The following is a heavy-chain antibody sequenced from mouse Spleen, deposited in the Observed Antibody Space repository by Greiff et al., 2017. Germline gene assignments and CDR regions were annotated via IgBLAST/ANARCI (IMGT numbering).Heavy chain of an antibody. CDR2: ISNGGGST. J-gene: IGHJ3*01. V-gene: IGHV5-12-2*01. D-gene: IGHD4-1*01. Sequence: DVKLVESGGGLVQPGGSLKLSCAASGFTFSSYTMSWVRQTPEKRLEWVAYISNGGGSTYYPDTVKGRFTISRDNAKNTLYLQMSSLKSEDTAMYYCARGSNWDGAWFAYWGQGTLVTVSA. CDR3: ARGSNWDGAWFAY. CDR1: GFTFSSYT.